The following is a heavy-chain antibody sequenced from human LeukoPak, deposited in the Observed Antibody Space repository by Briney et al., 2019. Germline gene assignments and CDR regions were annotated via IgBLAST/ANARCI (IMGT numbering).Heavy chain of an antibody. V-gene: IGHV5-51*01. Sequence: KTGEPLKISCKGSGYSFTTYWIGWGRPMPGEGLERMGIIYPGDSETKYSPNFQGQVTIFIDKALSTAYLQWTSLKASDTAMYYCALRDITVAGTRGYFDYWGQGTLVTVSS. CDR3: ALRDITVAGTRGYFDY. CDR1: GYSFTTYW. J-gene: IGHJ4*02. D-gene: IGHD6-19*01. CDR2: IYPGDSET.